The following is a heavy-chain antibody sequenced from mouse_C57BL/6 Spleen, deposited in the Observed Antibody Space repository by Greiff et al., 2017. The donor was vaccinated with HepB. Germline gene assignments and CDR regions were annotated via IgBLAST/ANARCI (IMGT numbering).Heavy chain of an antibody. CDR3: ARMYDVRDYYAMDY. V-gene: IGHV1-39*01. CDR2: INPNYGTT. J-gene: IGHJ4*01. Sequence: EVQLQQSGPELVQPGASVKISCKASGYSFTDYNMNWVKQSNGKSLEWIGVINPNYGTTSYNQKFKGKATLTVDQSSSTAYMQLNSLTSEDSAVYYCARMYDVRDYYAMDYWGQGTSATVSS. CDR1: GYSFTDYN. D-gene: IGHD2-14*01.